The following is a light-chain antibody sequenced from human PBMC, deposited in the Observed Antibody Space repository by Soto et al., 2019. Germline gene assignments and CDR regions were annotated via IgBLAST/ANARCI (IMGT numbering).Light chain of an antibody. CDR3: CSWAGSNSFYF. J-gene: IGLJ1*01. CDR2: EVS. Sequence: QSVLTQPASVSGSPGQSITISCTGTSSDVGSYNLVSWYQQLPGKAPKLIIYEVSKRPSGVSNRFSGSKSGNTASLTISGFQAEDEADYYCCSWAGSNSFYFFGTGTKVTVL. CDR1: SSDVGSYNL. V-gene: IGLV2-23*02.